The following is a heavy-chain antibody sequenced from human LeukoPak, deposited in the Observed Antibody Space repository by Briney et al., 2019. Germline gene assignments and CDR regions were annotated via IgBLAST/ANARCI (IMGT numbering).Heavy chain of an antibody. CDR2: MSYDGNNK. CDR3: ARDPGQYAFDI. V-gene: IGHV3-30*03. CDR1: GFTFSSFG. Sequence: GGSLRLSCSASGFTFSSFGMHWVRQAPGKGLEWVTLMSYDGNNKYSADSVRGRFSISRDNSKNTLYLQMNSLRAEDTAVYYCARDPGQYAFDIWGQGTMVTVSS. J-gene: IGHJ3*02.